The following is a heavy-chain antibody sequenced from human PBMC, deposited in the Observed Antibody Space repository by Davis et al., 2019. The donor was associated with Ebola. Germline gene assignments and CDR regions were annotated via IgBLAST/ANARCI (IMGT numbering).Heavy chain of an antibody. Sequence: MPSETLSLTCTVSGGSINNYHWSWIRQPPGRGLEWIGYIYYSGSTKYNPSLKSRVTISVDTSKNQFSLKLSSVTAADTAVYYCARLMGYYGLDVWGQGTTVTVSS. CDR1: GGSINNYH. CDR3: ARLMGYYGLDV. J-gene: IGHJ6*02. CDR2: IYYSGST. D-gene: IGHD3-10*01. V-gene: IGHV4-59*01.